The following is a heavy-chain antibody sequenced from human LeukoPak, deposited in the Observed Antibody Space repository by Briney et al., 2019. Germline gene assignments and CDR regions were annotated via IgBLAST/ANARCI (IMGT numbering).Heavy chain of an antibody. J-gene: IGHJ6*02. Sequence: PGGSLRLSCAASGFTFSSYAMSWVRQAPGKGLEWVSAISGSGGSTYYADSVKGRFTISRDNSKNTLYLQMNSLRAEDTAVYYCAKFGPVYGDYESNFYYGMDVWGQGTTVTVSS. CDR2: ISGSGGST. CDR1: GFTFSSYA. CDR3: AKFGPVYGDYESNFYYGMDV. V-gene: IGHV3-23*01. D-gene: IGHD4-17*01.